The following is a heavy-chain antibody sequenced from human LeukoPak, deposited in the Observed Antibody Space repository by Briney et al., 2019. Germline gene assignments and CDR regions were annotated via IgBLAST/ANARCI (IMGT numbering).Heavy chain of an antibody. CDR1: GFTFSSYG. V-gene: IGHV3-33*01. Sequence: GGSLRLSCAASGFTFSSYGMHWVRQAPGKGLEWVAVIWYDGSNKYYADSVKGRFTISRDNSKNTLYLQMNSLKTEDTAVYYCTTPPPYCTNGVCYDYWGQGTLVTVSS. CDR2: IWYDGSNK. D-gene: IGHD2-8*01. J-gene: IGHJ4*02. CDR3: TTPPPYCTNGVCYDY.